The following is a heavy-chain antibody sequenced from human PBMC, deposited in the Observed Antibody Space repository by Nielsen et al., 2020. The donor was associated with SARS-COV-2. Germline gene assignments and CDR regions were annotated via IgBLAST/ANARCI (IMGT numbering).Heavy chain of an antibody. J-gene: IGHJ6*02. Sequence: SVKVSCKASGYTFTSYYMHWVRQAPGQGLEWMGGIIPIFGTANYAQKFQGRVTITADKSTSTAYMELSSLRSEDTAVYYCASGGSHDYSTKQHYYYGMDVWGQGTTVTVSS. V-gene: IGHV1-69*06. CDR3: ASGGSHDYSTKQHYYYGMDV. CDR1: GYTFTSYY. CDR2: IIPIFGTA. D-gene: IGHD4-11*01.